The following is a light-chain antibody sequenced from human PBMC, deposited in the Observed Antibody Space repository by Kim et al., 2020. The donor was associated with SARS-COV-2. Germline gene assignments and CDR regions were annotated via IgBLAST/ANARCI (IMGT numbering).Light chain of an antibody. Sequence: GQTVTSSCTRSSGSIASKYVQWYQQRPGSAPTTVIYEDNQRPSGVPDRFSGSIDSSSNSASLTISGLKTEDEADYYCQSYDSSNLVFGGGTQLTVL. V-gene: IGLV6-57*03. CDR1: SGSIASKY. CDR3: QSYDSSNLV. J-gene: IGLJ3*02. CDR2: EDN.